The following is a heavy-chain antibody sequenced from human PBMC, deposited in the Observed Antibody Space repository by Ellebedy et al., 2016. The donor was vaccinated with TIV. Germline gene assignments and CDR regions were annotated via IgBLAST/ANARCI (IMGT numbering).Heavy chain of an antibody. CDR3: ASRGVGDYYFDY. Sequence: ASVKVSCKASGGTFSSYAISWVRQAPGQGLEWMGRIIPILCIANYAQKFQGRVTITADKSTSTAYMELRSLRSEDTAVYYCASRGVGDYYFDYWGQGTLVTVSS. V-gene: IGHV1-69*04. J-gene: IGHJ4*02. CDR2: IIPILCIA. CDR1: GGTFSSYA. D-gene: IGHD4-17*01.